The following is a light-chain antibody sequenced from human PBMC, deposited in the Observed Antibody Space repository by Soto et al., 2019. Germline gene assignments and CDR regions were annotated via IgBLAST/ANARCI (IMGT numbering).Light chain of an antibody. V-gene: IGKV1-5*03. Sequence: DIQMTQSPSTLSASVGDRVTITCRARQSISSWLAWNQQKPGKDAKLLIYKASSLESGVPSRFSGCGSGTEFTLTISSLQADEFATYYCQVYNILTFGQGTKVEIK. J-gene: IGKJ1*01. CDR1: QSISSW. CDR3: QVYNILT. CDR2: KAS.